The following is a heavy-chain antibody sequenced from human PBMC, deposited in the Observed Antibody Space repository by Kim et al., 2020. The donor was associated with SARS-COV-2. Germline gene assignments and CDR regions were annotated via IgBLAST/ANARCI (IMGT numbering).Heavy chain of an antibody. Sequence: GGSLRLSCAASGFTFDDYAMHWVRQAPGKGLEWVSGISWNSGSIGYADSVKGRFTISRDNAKNSLYLQMNSLRAEDTALYYCAKDIVGYPYYFDYWGQGTLVTVSX. V-gene: IGHV3-9*01. D-gene: IGHD5-18*01. CDR2: ISWNSGSI. CDR3: AKDIVGYPYYFDY. J-gene: IGHJ4*02. CDR1: GFTFDDYA.